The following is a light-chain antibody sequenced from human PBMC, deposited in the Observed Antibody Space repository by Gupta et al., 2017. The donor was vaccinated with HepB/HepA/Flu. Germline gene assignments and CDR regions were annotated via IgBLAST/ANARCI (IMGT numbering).Light chain of an antibody. CDR2: GAS. V-gene: IGKV3-15*01. Sequence: EIVMTQSPATLSVSPGERATLSCRASQSVSNNLAWYQHIPGQAPRLLIFGASTRATGIPARFSGSGSGTDFTLTISSLQSEDFAVYYCQHDNNWPLTFGGGTKVEIK. J-gene: IGKJ4*01. CDR3: QHDNNWPLT. CDR1: QSVSNN.